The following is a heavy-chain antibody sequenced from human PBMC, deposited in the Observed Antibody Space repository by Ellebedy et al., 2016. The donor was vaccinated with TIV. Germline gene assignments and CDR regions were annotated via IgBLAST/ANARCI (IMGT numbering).Heavy chain of an antibody. CDR2: IYSSGST. Sequence: SETLSLXCTVSGGTISDSYWTWLRQPAGKGLEWIGRIYSSGSTNYNPSLKSRVTMSVETSKNHFSLKLSSLTAADTAIYYCARDVTAHASGWTTDAFDIWGHGTMVTVSS. V-gene: IGHV4-4*07. CDR1: GGTISDSY. J-gene: IGHJ3*02. D-gene: IGHD6-19*01. CDR3: ARDVTAHASGWTTDAFDI.